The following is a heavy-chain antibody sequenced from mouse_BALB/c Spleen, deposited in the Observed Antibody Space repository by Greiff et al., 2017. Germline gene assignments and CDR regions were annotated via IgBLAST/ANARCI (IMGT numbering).Heavy chain of an antibody. CDR2: IDPSDSET. J-gene: IGHJ2*01. CDR1: GYSFTSYW. Sequence: VLLQQSGPQLVRPGASVKISCKASGYSFTSYWMHWVKQRPGQGLEWIGMIDPSDSETRLNQKFKDKATLTVDKSSSTAYMQLSSPTSEDSAVYYCASSGRLDYWGQGTTLTVSS. D-gene: IGHD1-2*01. CDR3: ASSGRLDY. V-gene: IGHV1S126*01.